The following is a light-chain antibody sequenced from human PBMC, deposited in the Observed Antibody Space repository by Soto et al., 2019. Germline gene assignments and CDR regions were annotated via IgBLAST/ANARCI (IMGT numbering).Light chain of an antibody. CDR3: CSYVGASIYV. V-gene: IGLV2-23*01. CDR1: TSFVGTYNF. CDR2: EGT. Sequence: QSAPTQPASVSGSAGQSITISCTGTTSFVGTYNFVSWYQQHPGKAPQFLIYEGTKRPSGVSNRFSGSTSGSTASLTISGLQTEDEADYYCCSYVGASIYVFGTGTKVTVL. J-gene: IGLJ1*01.